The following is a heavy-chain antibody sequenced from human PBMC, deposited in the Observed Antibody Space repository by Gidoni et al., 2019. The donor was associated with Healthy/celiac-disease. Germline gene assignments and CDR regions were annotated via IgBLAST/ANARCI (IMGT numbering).Heavy chain of an antibody. CDR3: AREANDRYSYGRYYYYYYMDV. CDR2: IIPIFGTA. J-gene: IGHJ6*03. V-gene: IGHV1-69*06. CDR1: GGTFSSYA. D-gene: IGHD5-18*01. Sequence: QVQLVQSGAEVKKPGSSVKVSCKASGGTFSSYAISWVRQAPGQGLEWMGGIIPIFGTANYAQKFQGRVTITADKSTSTAYMELSSLRSEDTAVYYCAREANDRYSYGRYYYYYYMDVWGKGTTVTVSS.